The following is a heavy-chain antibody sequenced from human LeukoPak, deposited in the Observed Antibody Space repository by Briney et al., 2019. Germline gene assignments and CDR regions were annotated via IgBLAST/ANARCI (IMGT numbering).Heavy chain of an antibody. CDR3: AREGPDMTASHFDY. CDR1: GFSFTSYA. D-gene: IGHD2-21*02. J-gene: IGHJ4*02. CDR2: ILPIGEAT. V-gene: IGHV3-23*01. Sequence: GGSLRLSCAASGFSFTSYAMTWVRQVPGKGREWVSPILPIGEATFYADSGKGRFTVSRDNSKNTLYLQMNSLRAEDTALYYCAREGPDMTASHFDYWGQGTLVTVSP.